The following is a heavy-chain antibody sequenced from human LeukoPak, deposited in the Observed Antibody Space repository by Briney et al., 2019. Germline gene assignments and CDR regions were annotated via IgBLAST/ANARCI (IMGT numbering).Heavy chain of an antibody. V-gene: IGHV1-69*13. CDR1: GGTFSSYA. CDR3: ARPTLYYDSSGYYFQH. Sequence: SVKVSCKASGGTFSSYAISWVRQAPGQGLEWMGGIIPIFGTANYAQKFQGRVTITADESTSTAYMERSSLRSEDTAVYYCARPTLYYDSSGYYFQHWGQGTLVTVSS. CDR2: IIPIFGTA. D-gene: IGHD3-22*01. J-gene: IGHJ1*01.